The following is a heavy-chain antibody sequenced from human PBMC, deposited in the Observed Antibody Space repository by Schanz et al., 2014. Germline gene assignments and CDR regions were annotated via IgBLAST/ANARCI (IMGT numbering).Heavy chain of an antibody. Sequence: VLLLESGGRVERPGGSLRLSCAASGFTVSSNYMSWVRQAPGKGLEWVAIIWYDGSNKYYADSVKGRFTISRDNSNNTVFLQMNSLRAEDTAVYYCARDRLECGAECYSVEVFEIWGQGTLVIVSS. D-gene: IGHD2-21*01. J-gene: IGHJ4*02. CDR3: ARDRLECGAECYSVEVFEI. CDR2: IWYDGSNK. V-gene: IGHV3-33*08. CDR1: GFTVSSNY.